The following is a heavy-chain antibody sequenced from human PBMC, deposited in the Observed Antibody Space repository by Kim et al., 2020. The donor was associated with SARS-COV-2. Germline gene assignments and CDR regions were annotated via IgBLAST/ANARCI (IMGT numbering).Heavy chain of an antibody. V-gene: IGHV1-2*06. CDR2: INPNTGVT. CDR3: VREPPGSGRSLFDY. CDR1: GYSFSGYF. J-gene: IGHJ4*02. Sequence: ASVKVSCRASGYSFSGYFMHWVRQAPGQGLEWMGRINPNTGVTNFGQKFQGRVTMTTDTSGSTGYMQLSRLRSDDTADYYCVREPPGSGRSLFDYWGQGT.